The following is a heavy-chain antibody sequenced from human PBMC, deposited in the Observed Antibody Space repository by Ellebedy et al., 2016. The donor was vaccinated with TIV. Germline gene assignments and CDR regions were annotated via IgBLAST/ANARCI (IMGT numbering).Heavy chain of an antibody. J-gene: IGHJ3*01. Sequence: MPGGSLRLSCTVSRGSISTYYWSWVRQPPGKGLEWIGYIYYSGDTKHNPSLNSRVSISVDTSKNQLSLKLNSMTAADTAKYYCAREPYGGDAGCAFDVWGQGTMVTVSS. CDR3: AREPYGGDAGCAFDV. V-gene: IGHV4-59*01. CDR2: IYYSGDT. D-gene: IGHD2-21*02. CDR1: RGSISTYY.